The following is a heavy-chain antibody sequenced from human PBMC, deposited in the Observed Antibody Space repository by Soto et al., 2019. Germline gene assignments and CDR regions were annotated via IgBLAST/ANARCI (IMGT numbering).Heavy chain of an antibody. CDR1: GGTFSGYA. CDR2: IIPIFGTA. Sequence: QVQLVQSGAEVKKPGSSLKVSCKASGGTFSGYAISWVRHAPGQGLEWMGGIIPIFGTANYAQKFQGRVTITADKSTSTAYMELSSLRSEDTSVYYCARGYGMVATDGSFDIWGQGTMVTVSS. J-gene: IGHJ3*02. CDR3: ARGYGMVATDGSFDI. V-gene: IGHV1-69*06. D-gene: IGHD2-15*01.